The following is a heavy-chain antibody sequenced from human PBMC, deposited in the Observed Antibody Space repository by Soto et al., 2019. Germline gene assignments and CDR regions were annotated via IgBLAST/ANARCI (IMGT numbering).Heavy chain of an antibody. CDR2: IYYSGST. J-gene: IGHJ4*02. CDR3: ARHGLVGATSLFDY. V-gene: IGHV4-39*01. D-gene: IGHD1-26*01. Sequence: SETLSLTCTVPGGSISSSSYYWGWIRHPPGKGLEWIGSIYYSGSTYYNPSLKSRVTISVDTSKNQFSLKLCSVTAADTAVYYCARHGLVGATSLFDYWGQGTLVTVSS. CDR1: GGSISSSSYY.